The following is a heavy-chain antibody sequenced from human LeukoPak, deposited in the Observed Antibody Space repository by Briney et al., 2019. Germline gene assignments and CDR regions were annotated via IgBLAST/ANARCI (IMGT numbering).Heavy chain of an antibody. Sequence: GGSLRLSCAASGFTVSSNYMSWVRQAPGKGLEWVSVIYSGGSTYYADSVKGRFTISRDNSKNPLYLQMNSLRAEDTAVYYCATRYDSSGYLGDYWGQGTLVTVSS. D-gene: IGHD3-22*01. CDR3: ATRYDSSGYLGDY. CDR2: IYSGGST. J-gene: IGHJ4*02. V-gene: IGHV3-53*01. CDR1: GFTVSSNY.